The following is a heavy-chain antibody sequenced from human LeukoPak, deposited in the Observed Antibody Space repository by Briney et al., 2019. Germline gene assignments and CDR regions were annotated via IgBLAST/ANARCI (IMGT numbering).Heavy chain of an antibody. CDR3: ATSGYYYRGAFDY. CDR1: GFTFSSYA. Sequence: LTGGSLRLSCVASGFTFSSYAMSWVRQAPGKGLEWVSAISGSGGGTYYADSVKGRFTISRDNFKNTLYLQMNSLRAEDTAVYYCATSGYYYRGAFDYWGQGTLVTVSS. J-gene: IGHJ4*02. V-gene: IGHV3-23*01. CDR2: ISGSGGGT. D-gene: IGHD3-22*01.